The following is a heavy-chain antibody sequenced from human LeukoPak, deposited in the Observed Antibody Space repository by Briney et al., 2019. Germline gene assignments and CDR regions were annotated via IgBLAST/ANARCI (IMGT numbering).Heavy chain of an antibody. CDR3: ARENSGSYREFDY. CDR1: GGSISSYY. CDR2: IYTSGST. Sequence: SETLSLTCTVSGGSISSYYWSWIRQPAGKGLEWIGRIYTSGSTNYNASLKSRVSMSVDTSKDQFSLKMSSVTAADTAVFYCARENSGSYREFDYWGQGTLVTVSS. D-gene: IGHD1-26*01. V-gene: IGHV4-4*07. J-gene: IGHJ4*02.